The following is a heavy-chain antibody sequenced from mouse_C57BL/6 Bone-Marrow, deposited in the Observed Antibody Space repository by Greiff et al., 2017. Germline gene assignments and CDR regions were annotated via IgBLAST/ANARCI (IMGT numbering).Heavy chain of an antibody. CDR3: AREAGSSYVGY. V-gene: IGHV1-55*01. CDR2: IYPGSGST. Sequence: QVQLQQPGAELVKPGASVKMSCKASGYTFTSYWITWVKQRPGQGLEWIGDIYPGSGSTNYNEKFKSKATLTVDKPSSTAYMQLSSLTSEDSAVYYCAREAGSSYVGYWGQGTTLTVSS. CDR1: GYTFTSYW. D-gene: IGHD1-1*01. J-gene: IGHJ2*01.